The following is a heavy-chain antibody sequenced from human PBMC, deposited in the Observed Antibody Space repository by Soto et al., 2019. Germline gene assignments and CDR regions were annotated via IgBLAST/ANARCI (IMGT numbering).Heavy chain of an antibody. CDR3: ARLYTYGYYHFDH. CDR2: IYYTGTT. CDR1: GDSISGGNCY. V-gene: IGHV4-31*03. Sequence: SETLSLTCTVSGDSISGGNCYWTWIRQHPGRCLEWIGYIYYTGTTHYSPSLQSRVTMSVDTSKNQISLTLTSLTPADTAVYFCARLYTYGYYHFDHWGQGTLVTFSS. D-gene: IGHD3-22*01. J-gene: IGHJ4*02.